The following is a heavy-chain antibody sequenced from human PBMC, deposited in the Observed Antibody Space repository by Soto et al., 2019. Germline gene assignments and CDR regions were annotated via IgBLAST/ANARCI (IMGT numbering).Heavy chain of an antibody. D-gene: IGHD6-13*01. Sequence: SETLSLTCTVSGGSISSYYWSWIRQPPGKGLEWIGYIYYSGSTNYNPSLKSRVTISVDTSKNQFSLKLSSVTAADTAVYYCARGRSAIAAAGYWFDPWGQGTLVTVSS. CDR3: ARGRSAIAAAGYWFDP. CDR2: IYYSGST. J-gene: IGHJ5*02. CDR1: GGSISSYY. V-gene: IGHV4-59*01.